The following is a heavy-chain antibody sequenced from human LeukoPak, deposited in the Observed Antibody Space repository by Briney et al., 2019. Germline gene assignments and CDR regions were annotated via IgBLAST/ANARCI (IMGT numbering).Heavy chain of an antibody. V-gene: IGHV1-18*01. CDR1: GYTFASYG. Sequence: ASVKVSCRASGYTFASYGISWVRQAPGQGLEWMGWISVDIGNTNYAQSLQGRVSMTRDISTTIVYMELTSLRSDDTAVYYCARDRLGYCGGGSCLLFDYWGQGTLVTVSS. CDR3: ARDRLGYCGGGSCLLFDY. J-gene: IGHJ4*02. D-gene: IGHD2-15*01. CDR2: ISVDIGNT.